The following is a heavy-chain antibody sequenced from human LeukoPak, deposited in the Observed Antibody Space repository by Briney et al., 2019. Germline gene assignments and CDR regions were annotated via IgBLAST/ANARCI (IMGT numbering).Heavy chain of an antibody. V-gene: IGHV5-51*01. D-gene: IGHD5-24*01. CDR3: ARLVRLQEDAFDI. J-gene: IGHJ3*02. Sequence: RGESLKISCKASGYSFTSYWIGWVRQLPGKGLEWMGIFYPGDSDTRYTPSFQGQVTISADKSISTAYLQWSSLKASDTAMYYCARLVRLQEDAFDIWGQGTMVTVSS. CDR2: FYPGDSDT. CDR1: GYSFTSYW.